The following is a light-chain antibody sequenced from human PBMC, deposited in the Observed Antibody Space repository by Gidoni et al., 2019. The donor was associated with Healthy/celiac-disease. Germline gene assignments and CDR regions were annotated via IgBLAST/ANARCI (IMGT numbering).Light chain of an antibody. CDR1: QSVSSN. V-gene: IGKV3-15*01. CDR3: QHQGT. Sequence: EIVMTQSPATLSVSPGERATLSCRASQSVSSNLAWYPQKPGQAPRLLIYGASTRATGIPARFSGSGSGTEFTLTISSLQSEDFAVYYCQHQGTFGQGTKVEIK. J-gene: IGKJ1*01. CDR2: GAS.